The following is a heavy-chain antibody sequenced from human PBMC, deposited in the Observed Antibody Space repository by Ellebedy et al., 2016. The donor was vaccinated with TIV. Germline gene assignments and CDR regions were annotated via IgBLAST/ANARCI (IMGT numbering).Heavy chain of an antibody. CDR1: GGSISSGGYS. J-gene: IGHJ5*02. D-gene: IGHD2-15*01. Sequence: LRLXXAVSGGSISSGGYSWSWIRQPPGKGLEWIGYIYHSGSTYYNPSLKSRVTISVDRSKNQFSLKLSSVTAADTAVYYCARGAPIVVQAFDPWGQGTLVTVSS. CDR2: IYHSGST. CDR3: ARGAPIVVQAFDP. V-gene: IGHV4-30-2*01.